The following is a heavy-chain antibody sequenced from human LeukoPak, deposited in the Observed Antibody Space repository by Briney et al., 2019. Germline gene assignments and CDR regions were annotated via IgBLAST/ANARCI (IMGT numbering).Heavy chain of an antibody. CDR1: GGSFSGYY. Sequence: PPETLSLTCAVYGGSFSGYYWSWIRQPPGKGLEWIGEINHSGSTNYNPSLKSRVTISVDTSRNQFSLKLNSVTATDTAIYYCAKRGGRWLQLFDYWGRGTLVTVSS. CDR3: AKRGGRWLQLFDY. D-gene: IGHD5-24*01. V-gene: IGHV4-34*01. CDR2: INHSGST. J-gene: IGHJ4*02.